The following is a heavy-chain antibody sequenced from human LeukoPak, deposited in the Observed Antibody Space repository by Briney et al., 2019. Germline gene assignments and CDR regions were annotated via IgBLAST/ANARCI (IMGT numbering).Heavy chain of an antibody. J-gene: IGHJ4*02. Sequence: GGSLRLSCAASGFTFSSYSMNWVRQAPGKGLEWLSYISSSSSSIYYADSVKGRFTISRDNAKNSLYLQMNSLRADDTAVYYCGRDFNYWGQGTLVTVAS. CDR2: ISSSSSSI. V-gene: IGHV3-48*01. CDR3: GRDFNY. CDR1: GFTFSSYS.